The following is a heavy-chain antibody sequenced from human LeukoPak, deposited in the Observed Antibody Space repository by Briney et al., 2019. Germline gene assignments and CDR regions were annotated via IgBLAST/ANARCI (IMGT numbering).Heavy chain of an antibody. CDR3: ARDNSVGDHAWWFDP. CDR1: GYTFTGYY. Sequence: ASVKVSCKASGYTFTGYYMHWVRQAPGQGLEWMGWINPNSGGTNYAQKFQGRVTMTRDTSISTDYMELSSLRSEDTAVYYCARDNSVGDHAWWFDPWGQGTLVTVSS. D-gene: IGHD1-26*01. CDR2: INPNSGGT. V-gene: IGHV1-2*02. J-gene: IGHJ5*02.